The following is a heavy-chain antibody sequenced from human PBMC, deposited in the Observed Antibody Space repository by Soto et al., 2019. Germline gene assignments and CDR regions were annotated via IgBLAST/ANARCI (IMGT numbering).Heavy chain of an antibody. CDR2: IYYSGST. D-gene: IGHD3-22*01. V-gene: IGHV4-61*01. CDR3: ARGGYYYDSSGYGVGMDV. J-gene: IGHJ6*02. Sequence: SETLCLTWTVSGGSVSSGSDYWSWIRQPPGKGLEWIGYIYYSGSTNYNPPLKSRVTISVDTSKNQFSLKLSSVTAADTAVYYCARGGYYYDSSGYGVGMDVWGQGTTVTVSS. CDR1: GGSVSSGSDY.